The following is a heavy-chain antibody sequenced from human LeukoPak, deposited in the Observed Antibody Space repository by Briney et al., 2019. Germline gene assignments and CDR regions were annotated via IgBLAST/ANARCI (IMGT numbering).Heavy chain of an antibody. CDR3: ARVTYSSGSNYFDY. J-gene: IGHJ4*02. CDR1: GYTFTKYY. V-gene: IGHV1-46*01. Sequence: GASVKVSCKASGYTFTKYYLHWVRQAPGQGLEWMGIITPSGGSTNYAQKFQGRVTLTRDTSTSTVYMELSSLRSEDTAVYYCARVTYSSGSNYFDYWGQGTLVTVSS. D-gene: IGHD6-19*01. CDR2: ITPSGGST.